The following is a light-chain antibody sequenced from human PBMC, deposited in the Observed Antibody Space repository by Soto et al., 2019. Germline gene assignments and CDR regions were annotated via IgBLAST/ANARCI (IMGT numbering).Light chain of an antibody. J-gene: IGKJ4*01. V-gene: IGKV1-39*01. Sequence: DIRMTQSPSSLSASVGDRVTFTCRTSQSISNFLNWYQQKPGKAPKLLIYAASNLQSGVPSRFSGSRSGTEFTLTISSLQPEDFATYYCQQTYSELTLGGGTKADIK. CDR2: AAS. CDR1: QSISNF. CDR3: QQTYSELT.